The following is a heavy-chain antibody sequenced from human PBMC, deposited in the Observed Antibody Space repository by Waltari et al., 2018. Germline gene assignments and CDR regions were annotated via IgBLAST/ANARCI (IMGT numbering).Heavy chain of an antibody. CDR1: GLTVSSYP. D-gene: IGHD6-19*01. Sequence: EVQLLESGGGLVQLGGSLRLPGAASGLTVSSYPPHWIPRLPGKGLEWVSGISGSGSSTYYADSVKGRFTISRDNSKNILYLQMNTLRAEDTAVYYCAKSSSSGSARGNWFDPWGQGTLVTVSS. CDR3: AKSSSSGSARGNWFDP. CDR2: ISGSGSST. J-gene: IGHJ5*02. V-gene: IGHV3-23*01.